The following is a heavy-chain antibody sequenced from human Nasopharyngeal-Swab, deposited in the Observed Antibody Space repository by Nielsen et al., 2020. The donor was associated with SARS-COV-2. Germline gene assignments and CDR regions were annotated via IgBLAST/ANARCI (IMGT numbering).Heavy chain of an antibody. D-gene: IGHD3-22*01. V-gene: IGHV3-7*01. J-gene: IGHJ4*02. CDR2: IKQDGSEK. CDR3: ARDEGYYYDSSGYFDY. Sequence: VRQAPGKGLEWVANIKQDGSEKYYVNSVKGQFTISRDNAKNSLYLQMNSLRAEDTAVYYCARDEGYYYDSSGYFDYWGQGTLVTVSS.